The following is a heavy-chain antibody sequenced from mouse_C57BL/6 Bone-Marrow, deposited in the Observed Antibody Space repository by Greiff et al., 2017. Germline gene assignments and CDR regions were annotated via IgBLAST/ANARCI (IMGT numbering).Heavy chain of an antibody. CDR2: IYPRSGNT. V-gene: IGHV1-81*01. CDR3: ARVLLLFDV. J-gene: IGHJ1*03. Sequence: LVESGAELARPGASVKLSCKASGYTFTSYGISWVKQRTGQGLEWIGEIYPRSGNTYYNEKFKGKATLTADKASSTAYMELRSLTSEDSAVYFCARVLLLFDVWGTGTTVTVSS. CDR1: GYTFTSYG. D-gene: IGHD1-1*01.